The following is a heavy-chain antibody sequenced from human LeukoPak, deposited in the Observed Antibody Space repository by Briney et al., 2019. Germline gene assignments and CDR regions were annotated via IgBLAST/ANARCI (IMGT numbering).Heavy chain of an antibody. D-gene: IGHD2/OR15-2a*01. J-gene: IGHJ4*02. V-gene: IGHV3-74*01. CDR1: GNYW. CDR2: INSDGSWT. CDR3: VSFYETY. Sequence: GGFLRLSCAASGNYWMHWVRQVPGKGLVWVSHINSDGSWTSYADSVKGRFTISKDNAKNTVYLQMNSLRAEDTAVYYCVSFYETYWGRGTLVTVSS.